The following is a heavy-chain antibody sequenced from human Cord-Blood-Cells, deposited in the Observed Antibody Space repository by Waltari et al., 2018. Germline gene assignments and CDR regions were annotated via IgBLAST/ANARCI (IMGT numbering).Heavy chain of an antibody. CDR1: GFTFSSHW. CDR3: ARALGKDAFDI. D-gene: IGHD7-27*01. V-gene: IGHV3-7*01. CDR2: IKQDGSEK. J-gene: IGHJ3*02. Sequence: EVQLVESGGGLVQPGGSLRLSCAASGFTFSSHWMSWVRQAPGKGLEWVANIKQDGSEKYYVDSVKGRFTISRDNAKNSLYLQMNSLRAEDTAVYYCARALGKDAFDIWGQGTMVTVSS.